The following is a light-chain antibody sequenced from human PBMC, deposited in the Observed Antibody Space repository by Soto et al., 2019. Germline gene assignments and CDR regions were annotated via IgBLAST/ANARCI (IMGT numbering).Light chain of an antibody. Sequence: VLTQPPSVSAAPEQKVTISCSGSTSNIGNNYVSWYQQLPGTAPRLLIYDNHMRPSGIPDRFSGSKSGTSATLGITGLQTGDEADYYCGTWDSRLSVWVFGGGTQLTVL. J-gene: IGLJ3*02. CDR1: TSNIGNNY. CDR2: DNH. V-gene: IGLV1-51*01. CDR3: GTWDSRLSVWV.